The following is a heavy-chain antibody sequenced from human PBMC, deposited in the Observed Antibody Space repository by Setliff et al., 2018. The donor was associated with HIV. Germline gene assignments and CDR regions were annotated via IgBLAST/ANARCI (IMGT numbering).Heavy chain of an antibody. CDR1: GGSISNHY. V-gene: IGHV4-59*11. D-gene: IGHD6-6*01. CDR3: GRFQAWQLVRGYYYYLDV. Sequence: TSETLSLTCTVSGGSISNHYWGWIRQPPGKGLEFIGNIHYSGGTDYNPSIKSRVTMSVDMSKNQLSLKVTSVTAADTAVYYCGRFQAWQLVRGYYYYLDVWGRGATVTVSS. CDR2: IHYSGGT. J-gene: IGHJ6*03.